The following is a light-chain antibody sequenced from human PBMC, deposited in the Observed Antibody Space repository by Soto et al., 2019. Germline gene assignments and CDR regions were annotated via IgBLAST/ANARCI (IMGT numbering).Light chain of an antibody. J-gene: IGKJ1*01. CDR2: EAS. CDR3: QQYNGYWT. Sequence: DIQMTQSPSTLSASVGDRVTITCRASQSISGSLAWYQQKPGKAPKLLIYEASNLKSGVPSRFIGSGSGTEYTLTISSLQPDDSASYYCQQYNGYWTFGQGTRVEIK. CDR1: QSISGS. V-gene: IGKV1-5*03.